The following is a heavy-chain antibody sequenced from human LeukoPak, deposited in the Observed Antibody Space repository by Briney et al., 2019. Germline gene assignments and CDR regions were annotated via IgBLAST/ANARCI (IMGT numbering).Heavy chain of an antibody. V-gene: IGHV4-59*08. CDR1: DGSISSYY. Sequence: SETLSLTCTVSDGSISSYYWSWIRQPPGKGLEWIGYIYYSGSTNYNPSLESRVTISVDTSKNQFSLKLSSVTAADTAVYYCARRRAEGGSNGHYNWFDPWGQGILVTVSS. CDR3: ARRRAEGGSNGHYNWFDP. D-gene: IGHD6-13*01. CDR2: IYYSGST. J-gene: IGHJ5*02.